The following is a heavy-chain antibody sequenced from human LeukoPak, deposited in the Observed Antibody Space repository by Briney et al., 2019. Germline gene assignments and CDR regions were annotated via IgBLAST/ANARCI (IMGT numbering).Heavy chain of an antibody. Sequence: SETLSLTCTVSSGSISSYYWICIRQPPGKGLEWIGHIYYSGSTNYNPSLKSRVTISVDTSKNQFSLKLSSVTAADTAVYYCVRGLTGVVGAADVWGKGTTVTVSS. CDR1: SGSISSYY. J-gene: IGHJ6*04. V-gene: IGHV4-59*01. D-gene: IGHD2-15*01. CDR3: VRGLTGVVGAADV. CDR2: IYYSGST.